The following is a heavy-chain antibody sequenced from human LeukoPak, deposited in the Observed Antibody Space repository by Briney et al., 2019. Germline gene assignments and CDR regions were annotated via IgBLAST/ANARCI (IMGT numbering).Heavy chain of an antibody. CDR2: IIPMRNLA. J-gene: IGHJ5*02. CDR3: ARGKYCSGGECYSVRTSYDGFDP. V-gene: IGHV1-69*02. CDR1: GADFNTHI. D-gene: IGHD2-15*01. Sequence: SVKVSCKASGADFNTHIINWVRQAPGQGPEWMGRIIPMRNLANYAHKFQGRVIITADKSRRTAYMELSSLTSDDTAVYYCARGKYCSGGECYSVRTSYDGFDPWGQGTVVSVSS.